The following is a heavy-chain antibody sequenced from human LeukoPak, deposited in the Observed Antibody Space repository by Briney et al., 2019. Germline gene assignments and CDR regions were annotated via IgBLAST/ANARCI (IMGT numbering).Heavy chain of an antibody. CDR3: VRGGTFVSDY. CDR1: GFTFSTFW. CDR2: IKEDGSEK. Sequence: GGSLRLSCAASGFTFSTFWMSWVRQAPGKGLEWVANIKEDGSEKYYVDSMKGRFTVSRDNAKNSLYLQMDSLRAEDTAVYYCVRGGTFVSDYWGQGTLVTVSS. V-gene: IGHV3-7*01. J-gene: IGHJ4*02. D-gene: IGHD1-1*01.